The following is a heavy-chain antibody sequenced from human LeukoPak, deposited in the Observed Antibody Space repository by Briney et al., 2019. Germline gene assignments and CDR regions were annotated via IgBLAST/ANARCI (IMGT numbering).Heavy chain of an antibody. CDR3: ASRRYYLEY. V-gene: IGHV4-39*07. CDR1: GGSINSSSYY. D-gene: IGHD4-17*01. Sequence: SETLSLTCTVSGGSINSSSYYWGWIRQPPGKGLEWIGSIYYSGSTYYNPSLKSRVTISVDTSKNQFSLRLSSVTAADTAVYYCASRRYYLEYWGQGTLVTVSS. J-gene: IGHJ4*02. CDR2: IYYSGST.